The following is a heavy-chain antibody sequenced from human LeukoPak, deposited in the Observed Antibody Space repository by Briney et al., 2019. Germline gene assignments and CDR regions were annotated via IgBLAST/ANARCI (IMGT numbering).Heavy chain of an antibody. CDR2: LSAYYGNT. J-gene: IGHJ5*02. D-gene: IGHD3-22*01. CDR3: ARDQLNYYDSSGYPSKGYNWFDP. Sequence: AASVKVSCKACGYTFTSYGISGVGQAPGQGLAWVGWLSAYYGNTLHAQKLQGRVTMTTDTSTSTAYMELRSLRSDDTAVYYCARDQLNYYDSSGYPSKGYNWFDPWGQGTLVTVSS. V-gene: IGHV1-18*01. CDR1: GYTFTSYG.